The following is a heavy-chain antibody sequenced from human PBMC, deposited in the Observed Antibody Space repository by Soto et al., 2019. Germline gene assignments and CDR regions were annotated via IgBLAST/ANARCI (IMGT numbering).Heavy chain of an antibody. CDR1: GGSISSSNW. V-gene: IGHV4-4*02. D-gene: IGHD1-26*01. CDR3: ASSYSGSYRWFDP. CDR2: IYQRGST. Sequence: QVQLQESGPGLVKPSGTLSLTCAVSGGSISSSNWWSWVRQPPGKGLEWIGEIYQRGSTNYNPSLKSRVTISVDKSKNQFALKLSSVTAADTAVYYCASSYSGSYRWFDPWGQGTLVTVSS. J-gene: IGHJ5*02.